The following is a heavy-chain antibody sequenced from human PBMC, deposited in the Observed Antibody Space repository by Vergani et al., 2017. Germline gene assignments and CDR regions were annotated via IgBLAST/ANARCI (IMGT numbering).Heavy chain of an antibody. CDR1: GGSFSGYY. V-gene: IGHV4-34*01. J-gene: IGHJ3*02. Sequence: QVQLQQWGAGLLKPSETLSLTCAVYGGSFSGYYWSWIRQPPGKGLEWIGEINHSGSTNYNPSLKSRVTISVDTSKNQFSLKLSSVTAADTAVYYCARDTLFDYDSSNAFDIWGQGTMVTVSS. CDR3: ARDTLFDYDSSNAFDI. D-gene: IGHD3-22*01. CDR2: INHSGST.